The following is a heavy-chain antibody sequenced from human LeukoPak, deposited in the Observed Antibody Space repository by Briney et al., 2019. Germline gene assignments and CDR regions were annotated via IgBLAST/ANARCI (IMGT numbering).Heavy chain of an antibody. CDR2: ISAYNGKT. CDR3: ARSPRITMIVVVITDDDAFDI. CDR1: GYTFNSYG. D-gene: IGHD3-22*01. J-gene: IGHJ3*02. V-gene: IGHV1-18*01. Sequence: ASVKVSCTASGYTFNSYGISWVRQAPGQGLEWMGWISAYNGKTNYAQKFQGRVTMTTDTSTSTAYMELRSLRSDDTAVYYCARSPRITMIVVVITDDDAFDIWGQGTMVIVSS.